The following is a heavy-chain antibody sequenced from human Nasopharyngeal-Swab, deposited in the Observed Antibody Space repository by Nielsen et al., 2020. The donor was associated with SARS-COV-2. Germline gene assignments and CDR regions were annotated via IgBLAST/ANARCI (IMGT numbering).Heavy chain of an antibody. CDR2: ISSSSSYI. D-gene: IGHD6-19*01. Sequence: GESLKISCAASGFTFSSYSMNWVRQAPGKGLEWVSSISSSSSYIYYADSVKGRFTISRDNAKNSLYLQMNSLRAEDTAVYYCARDLGGYSSGYYGMDVWGQGTTVTVSS. V-gene: IGHV3-21*01. CDR1: GFTFSSYS. J-gene: IGHJ6*02. CDR3: ARDLGGYSSGYYGMDV.